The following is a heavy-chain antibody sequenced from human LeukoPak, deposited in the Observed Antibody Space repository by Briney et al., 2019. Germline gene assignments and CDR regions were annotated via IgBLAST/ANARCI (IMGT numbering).Heavy chain of an antibody. CDR1: GGSLRAYS. CDR3: ARSNYDAFDI. J-gene: IGHJ3*02. CDR2: INHGGST. V-gene: IGHV4-34*01. Sequence: SETLSLTCAVYGGSLRAYSWSRILQPPGKGLEWFGEINHGGSTNYNPSLESRVTRSVDTSKNQFSLRLRSVTAADTAVYYCARSNYDAFDIWGQGTMVTVSS. D-gene: IGHD4-11*01.